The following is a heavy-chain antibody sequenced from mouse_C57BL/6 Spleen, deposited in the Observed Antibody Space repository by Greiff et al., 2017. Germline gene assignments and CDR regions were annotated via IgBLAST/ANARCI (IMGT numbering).Heavy chain of an antibody. Sequence: VQLQQSGPELVKPGASVKIPCKASGYTFTDYNMDWVKQSHGKSLEWIGDINPNNGGTIYNQKFKGKATLTVDKSSSTAYMELRSLTSEDTAVYYCARCTTVVAPNAMDYWGQGTSVTVSS. D-gene: IGHD1-1*01. CDR2: INPNNGGT. CDR1: GYTFTDYN. V-gene: IGHV1-18*01. CDR3: ARCTTVVAPNAMDY. J-gene: IGHJ4*01.